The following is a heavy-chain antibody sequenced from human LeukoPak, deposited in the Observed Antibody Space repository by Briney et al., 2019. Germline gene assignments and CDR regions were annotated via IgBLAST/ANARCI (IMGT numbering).Heavy chain of an antibody. Sequence: SETLSLTCTVSGGSVSSGSYYWSWIRQPPGKGLEWIVYIYYSGSTNYNPSLKSRVTISVDTSKNQFSLKLSSVTAADTAVYYCARLDIVVVPASYPVPQKYGMDVWGQGTTVTVSS. CDR1: GGSVSSGSYY. CDR2: IYYSGST. CDR3: ARLDIVVVPASYPVPQKYGMDV. V-gene: IGHV4-61*01. D-gene: IGHD2-2*03. J-gene: IGHJ6*02.